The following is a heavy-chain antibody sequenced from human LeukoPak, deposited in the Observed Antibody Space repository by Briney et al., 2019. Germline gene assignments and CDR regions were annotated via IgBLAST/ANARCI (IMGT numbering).Heavy chain of an antibody. Sequence: ASVKVSCKVSGYILTELSMHWVRQAPGKGLEWMGGFDPEDGETIYAQKFQGRVTMAEDTSTDTAYMELSSLRSEDTAVYYCATRVVPAALGGMDVWGKGTTVTVSS. CDR1: GYILTELS. CDR3: ATRVVPAALGGMDV. V-gene: IGHV1-24*01. CDR2: FDPEDGET. J-gene: IGHJ6*04. D-gene: IGHD2-2*01.